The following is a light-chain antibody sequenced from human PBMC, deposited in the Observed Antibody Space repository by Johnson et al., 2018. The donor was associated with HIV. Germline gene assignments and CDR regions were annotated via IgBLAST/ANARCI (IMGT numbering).Light chain of an antibody. J-gene: IGLJ1*01. Sequence: QSVLTQPPSVSATPGQKVTISCSGSSSNIENNYVSWYQQLPATAPKLLIYENNKRPSGIPDRFSGSKSGTSATLGVTGLQTGDEADYFCGTWDSSLGAYVFGTGTKVTVL. CDR2: ENN. CDR1: SSNIENNY. V-gene: IGLV1-51*02. CDR3: GTWDSSLGAYV.